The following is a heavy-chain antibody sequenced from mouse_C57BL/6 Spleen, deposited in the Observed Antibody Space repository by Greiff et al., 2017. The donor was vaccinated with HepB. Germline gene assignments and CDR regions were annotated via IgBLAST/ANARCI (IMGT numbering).Heavy chain of an antibody. D-gene: IGHD1-1*01. V-gene: IGHV3-6*01. CDR1: GYSITSGYY. CDR3: ARDEDITTAWDYFDY. CDR2: ISYDGSN. Sequence: DVQLVESGPGLVKPSQSLSLTCSVTGYSITSGYYWNWIRQFPGNKLEWMGYISYDGSNNYNPSLKNRISITRDTSKNQFFLKLNSVTTEDTATYYCARDEDITTAWDYFDYWGQGTTLTVSS. J-gene: IGHJ2*01.